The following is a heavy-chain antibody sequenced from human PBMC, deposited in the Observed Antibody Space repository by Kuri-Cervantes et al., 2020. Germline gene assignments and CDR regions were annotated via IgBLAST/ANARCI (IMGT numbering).Heavy chain of an antibody. V-gene: IGHV3-7*01. CDR1: GFTFSSYW. CDR3: ARDRANWVVNGRDV. J-gene: IGHJ6*02. CDR2: IKQDESET. D-gene: IGHD7-27*01. Sequence: GESLKISCAASGFTFSSYWMSWVRQAPGKGLEWVANIKQDESETNYVDSVKGRFTISRDNAKNTLYLQMNSLRAEDTAVYYCARDRANWVVNGRDVWGQGTTVTVSS.